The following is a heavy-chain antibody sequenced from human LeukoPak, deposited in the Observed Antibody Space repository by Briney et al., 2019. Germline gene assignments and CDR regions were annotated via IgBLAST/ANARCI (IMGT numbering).Heavy chain of an antibody. J-gene: IGHJ4*02. CDR1: GFTFSGSA. Sequence: GGSLKLSCAASGFTFSGSAMHWVRQASGKGLEWVGRIRSKAKSYATAYAESVKGRFTISRDDSKNTAYLQMNSLKTEDTAVYYCTRLGEYRGSSDDYWGQGTLVTVSS. V-gene: IGHV3-73*01. CDR2: IRSKAKSYAT. D-gene: IGHD1-26*01. CDR3: TRLGEYRGSSDDY.